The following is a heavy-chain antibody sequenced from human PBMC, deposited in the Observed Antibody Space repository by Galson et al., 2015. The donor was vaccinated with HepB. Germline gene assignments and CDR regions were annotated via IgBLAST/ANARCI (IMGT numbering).Heavy chain of an antibody. CDR1: GFTFSSYG. Sequence: LRLSCAASGFTFSSYGMHWVRQAPGKGLEWVAVISYDGSNKYYADSVKGRFTISRDNSKNTLYLQMNSLRAEDTAVYYCAKDGPRTPTYCSSTSCPLYYYYYYMDVWGKGTTVTVSS. V-gene: IGHV3-30*18. J-gene: IGHJ6*03. CDR2: ISYDGSNK. CDR3: AKDGPRTPTYCSSTSCPLYYYYYYMDV. D-gene: IGHD2-2*01.